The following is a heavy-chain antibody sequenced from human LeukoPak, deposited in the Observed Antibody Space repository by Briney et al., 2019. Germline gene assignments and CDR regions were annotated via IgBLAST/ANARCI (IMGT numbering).Heavy chain of an antibody. V-gene: IGHV1-8*01. D-gene: IGHD3-22*01. CDR2: MNPNSGNT. Sequence: ASVKVSCKASGYTFTSYDINWVRQATGQGLKWMGWMNPNSGNTGYAQKFQGRVTMTRNTSISTAYMELSSLRSEDTAVYYCARVRTYYYDSSGANWFDPWGQGTLVTVSS. CDR1: GYTFTSYD. CDR3: ARVRTYYYDSSGANWFDP. J-gene: IGHJ5*02.